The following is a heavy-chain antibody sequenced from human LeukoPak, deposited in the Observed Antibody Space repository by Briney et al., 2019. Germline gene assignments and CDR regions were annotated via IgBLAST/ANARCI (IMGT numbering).Heavy chain of an antibody. CDR2: INPSGGST. V-gene: IGHV1-46*01. CDR3: AREPLSTGLDY. CDR1: GYILTELS. Sequence: ASVKVSCKVSGYILTELSMHWVRQAPGQGLEWMGIINPSGGSTSYAQKFQGRVTMTRDMSTSTVYMELSSLRSEDTAVYYCAREPLSTGLDYWGQGTLVTVSS. J-gene: IGHJ4*02. D-gene: IGHD2-2*01.